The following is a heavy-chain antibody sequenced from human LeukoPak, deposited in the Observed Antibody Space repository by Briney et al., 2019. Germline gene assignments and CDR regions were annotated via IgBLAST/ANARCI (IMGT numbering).Heavy chain of an antibody. Sequence: PGGSLRLSCAASGFTFSSYSMNWVRQAPGKGLEWVSYISSSSSTIYYADSVKGRFTISRDNAKNSLYLQMNSLRAEDTAVYYCAREGNGGYDARWGQGTLVTVSS. D-gene: IGHD5-12*01. V-gene: IGHV3-48*04. CDR2: ISSSSSTI. CDR3: AREGNGGYDAR. CDR1: GFTFSSYS. J-gene: IGHJ4*02.